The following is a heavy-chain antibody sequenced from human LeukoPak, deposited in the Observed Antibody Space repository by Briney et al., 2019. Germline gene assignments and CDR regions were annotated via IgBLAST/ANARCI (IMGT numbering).Heavy chain of an antibody. CDR2: IKSKTDGGTT. V-gene: IGHV3-15*01. J-gene: IGHJ4*02. CDR3: TTVYLGELSPIYYFDY. Sequence: GGSLRLSCAASGFTFSNAWMSWVRQAPGKGLEWVGRIKSKTDGGTTDYAAPVKGRFTISRDDSKNTLYLQMNSLKTEDTAVCYCTTVYLGELSPIYYFDYWGQGTLVTVSS. D-gene: IGHD3-16*02. CDR1: GFTFSNAW.